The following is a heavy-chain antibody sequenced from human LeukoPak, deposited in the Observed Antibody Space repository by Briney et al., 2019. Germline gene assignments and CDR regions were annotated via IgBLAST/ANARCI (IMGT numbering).Heavy chain of an antibody. CDR1: GYSISSGYY. V-gene: IGHV4-38-2*02. CDR2: IYHSGNT. D-gene: IGHD4-23*01. CDR3: ASGGNSVWFDP. Sequence: PSETLSLTCTVSGYSISSGYYWGWIRQPPGKGLEWIGSIYHSGNTYYNPSLKNRVTISVDTSKNQFSLKLSSVTAADTAVYYCASGGNSVWFDPWGQGTLVTVSS. J-gene: IGHJ5*02.